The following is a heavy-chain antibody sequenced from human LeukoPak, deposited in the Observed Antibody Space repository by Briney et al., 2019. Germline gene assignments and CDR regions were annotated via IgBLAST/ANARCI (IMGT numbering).Heavy chain of an antibody. CDR1: GGSFSGYY. Sequence: PSETLSLTCAVYGGSFSGYYWSWIRQPPGKGLEWIGSIYHSGSTYYNPSLKSRVTISVDTSKNQFSLKLSSVTAADTAVYYCARHAVGYCSSTSCYPDAFDIWGQGTMVTVSS. CDR3: ARHAVGYCSSTSCYPDAFDI. D-gene: IGHD2-2*01. J-gene: IGHJ3*02. CDR2: IYHSGST. V-gene: IGHV4-34*01.